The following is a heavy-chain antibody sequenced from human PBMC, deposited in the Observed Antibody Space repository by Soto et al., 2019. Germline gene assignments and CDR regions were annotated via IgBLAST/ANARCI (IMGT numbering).Heavy chain of an antibody. D-gene: IGHD5-12*01. CDR1: GGSFSGYY. CDR3: ARPSYGLRPYYYYYYGMDV. Sequence: SETLSLTCAVYGGSFSGYYWSWIRQPPGKGLEWIGEINHSGSTNYNPSLKSRVTISVDTSKNQFSLKLSSVTAADTAVYYCARPSYGLRPYYYYYYGMDVWRQRTTVTVSS. J-gene: IGHJ6*02. CDR2: INHSGST. V-gene: IGHV4-34*01.